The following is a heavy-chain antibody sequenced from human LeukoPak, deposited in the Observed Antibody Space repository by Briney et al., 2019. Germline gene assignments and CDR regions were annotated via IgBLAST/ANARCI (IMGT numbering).Heavy chain of an antibody. CDR1: GLTFSSYA. D-gene: IGHD2-21*02. CDR3: ATHCGGDCYPIGYFDH. J-gene: IGHJ4*02. V-gene: IGHV3-23*01. Sequence: QSGGSLRLSCAASGLTFSSYAMSWVRQAPGKGLEWVSSISGSGGSTYYADSVKGRFTISRDNSKNTLYLQMNSLRAEDTAVYYCATHCGGDCYPIGYFDHWGQGTLVTVSS. CDR2: ISGSGGST.